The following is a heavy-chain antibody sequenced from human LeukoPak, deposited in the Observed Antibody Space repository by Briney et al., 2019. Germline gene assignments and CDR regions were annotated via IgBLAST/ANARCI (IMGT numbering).Heavy chain of an antibody. V-gene: IGHV3-74*01. CDR2: INSDGSRT. J-gene: IGHJ4*02. D-gene: IGHD1-26*01. CDR1: GFTFSKYW. Sequence: PGGSLRLSCAASGFTFSKYWMHWVGQAPGKGLVWVSRINSDGSRTSYAVSVHGHLTISRHHAKNPLYLQTTSQRAENKAVYYCEKDSKWELPPPPDYWGQGTLVTVSS. CDR3: EKDSKWELPPPPDY.